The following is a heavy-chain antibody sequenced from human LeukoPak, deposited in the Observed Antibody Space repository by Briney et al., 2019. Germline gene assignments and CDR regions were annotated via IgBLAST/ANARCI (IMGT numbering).Heavy chain of an antibody. Sequence: GGSLRLSCAASGFIFSSYAMSWVRQAPGKGLEWVSTVSGSGGSTYYADSVKGRFTISRDNSKNSVYLQMNSLRAEDTAVYYWAKDRSCINGVRDGNFDYWGQGTLVTVSS. CDR1: GFIFSSYA. CDR3: AKDRSCINGVRDGNFDY. CDR2: VSGSGGST. J-gene: IGHJ4*02. D-gene: IGHD2-8*01. V-gene: IGHV3-23*01.